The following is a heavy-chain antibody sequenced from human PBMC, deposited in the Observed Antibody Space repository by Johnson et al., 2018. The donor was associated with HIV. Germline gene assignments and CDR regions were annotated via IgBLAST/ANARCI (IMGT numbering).Heavy chain of an antibody. J-gene: IGHJ3*02. V-gene: IGHV3-30*03. CDR3: ATSTASDALDI. CDR2: ISFDGTNK. Sequence: HVQLVESGGGVVQPGRSLRLSCAASGFTFSNYGMHWVRQAPGKELEWVAVISFDGTNKYYADSVKGRFTISRDNSKNTLYLQMNSLRAEDTAVYYCATSTASDALDIWGQGTMVTVSS. CDR1: GFTFSNYG. D-gene: IGHD1-1*01.